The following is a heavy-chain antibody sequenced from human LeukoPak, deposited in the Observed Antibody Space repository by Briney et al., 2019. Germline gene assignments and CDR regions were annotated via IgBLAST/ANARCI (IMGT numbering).Heavy chain of an antibody. CDR3: AKVGYYDTSGYTDY. CDR2: ISGSGGST. J-gene: IGHJ4*02. Sequence: GGSLRLSCAASGFTFSSFSMNWVRQAPGKGLEWVSAISGSGGSTNYADSVKGRFTISRDNSKNTLYLQMNSLRAEDTAVYYCAKVGYYDTSGYTDYWGQGTLVTVSS. V-gene: IGHV3-23*01. D-gene: IGHD3-22*01. CDR1: GFTFSSFS.